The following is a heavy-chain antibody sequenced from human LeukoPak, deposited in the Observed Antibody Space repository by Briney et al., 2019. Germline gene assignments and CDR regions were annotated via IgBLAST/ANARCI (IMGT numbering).Heavy chain of an antibody. Sequence: PGGSLRLSSAAFGFTFSIYALNWVRQAPGKGLEWVSAISSGGGGTYYADSVKGRFTISRDNSKNTLYLQMNSLRAEDTAVYYCARDPHIAVVGYYFDFWGQGTLVTVSS. CDR2: ISSGGGGT. D-gene: IGHD2-15*01. CDR3: ARDPHIAVVGYYFDF. CDR1: GFTFSIYA. V-gene: IGHV3-23*01. J-gene: IGHJ4*02.